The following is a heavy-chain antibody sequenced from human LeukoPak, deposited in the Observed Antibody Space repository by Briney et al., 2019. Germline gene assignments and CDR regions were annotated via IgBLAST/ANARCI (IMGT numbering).Heavy chain of an antibody. CDR2: IKEDGSEK. J-gene: IGHJ4*02. CDR1: GFTFNTYW. V-gene: IGHV3-7*01. Sequence: PGGSLRLSCAASGFTFNTYWMTWVRQAPGKGLEWVANIKEDGSEKNYVDSVKGRFTISRDNAKKSVYLQMNSLRAEDTAVYYCARGFAAGLGPFDYWGQGTLVTVSS. CDR3: ARGFAAGLGPFDY. D-gene: IGHD6-13*01.